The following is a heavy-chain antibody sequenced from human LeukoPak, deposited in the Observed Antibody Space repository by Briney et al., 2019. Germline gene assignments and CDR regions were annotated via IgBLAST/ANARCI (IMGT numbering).Heavy chain of an antibody. CDR1: GFTFSSYA. J-gene: IGHJ4*02. CDR2: ISGSGGST. Sequence: GGSLRLSCAASGFTFSSYAMSWVRQAPGKGLEWVSAISGSGGSTYHADSIKGRFTISRDNANNFLYLQMNSLRAEDTAVYYCATETNGRHYDYWGQGTLLTVSS. CDR3: ATETNGRHYDY. D-gene: IGHD1-14*01. V-gene: IGHV3-23*01.